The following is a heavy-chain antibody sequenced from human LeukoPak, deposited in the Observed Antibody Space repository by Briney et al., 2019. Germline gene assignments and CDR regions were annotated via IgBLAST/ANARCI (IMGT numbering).Heavy chain of an antibody. CDR1: GGSISSYY. V-gene: IGHV4-59*01. CDR2: IYYSGST. D-gene: IGHD3/OR15-3a*01. CDR3: ARGRGLGPSYYYYGMDV. Sequence: SETLSLTCTVSGGSISSYYWSWIRQPPGKGLEWIGYIYYSGSTNYNPSLKSRVTISVDTSKNQFSLKLSSVTAADTAVYYRARGRGLGPSYYYYGMDVWGQGTTVTVSS. J-gene: IGHJ6*02.